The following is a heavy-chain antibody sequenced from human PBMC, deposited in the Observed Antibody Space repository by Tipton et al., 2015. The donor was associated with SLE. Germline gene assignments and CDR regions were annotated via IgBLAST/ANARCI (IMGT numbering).Heavy chain of an antibody. J-gene: IGHJ4*02. V-gene: IGHV3-48*03. CDR1: GFTFSSYE. D-gene: IGHD4-11*01. Sequence: SLRLSCAASGFTFSSYEMNWVRQAPGKGLEWVSYISSGGSTIYYADSVKGRFTISRDNAKNSLYLQMNSLRAEDTALYYCARGPPYTDTLDYWGQGTLVTVSS. CDR2: ISSGGSTI. CDR3: ARGPPYTDTLDY.